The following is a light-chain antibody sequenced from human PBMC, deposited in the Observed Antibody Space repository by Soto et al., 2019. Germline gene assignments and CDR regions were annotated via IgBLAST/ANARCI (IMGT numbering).Light chain of an antibody. J-gene: IGKJ1*01. Sequence: DIVMTQSPDSLAVSLGWRATFNCRSSQSVLYSSENRNYLAWYQQKPGQAPRLLISDASNRAAGIPARFSGSGSGTDFTLTISGLEPEDSAVYYCQQRSNWPLGTFGQGTKVDIK. CDR3: QQRSNWPLGT. V-gene: IGKV3-11*01. CDR2: DAS. CDR1: QSVLYSSENRNY.